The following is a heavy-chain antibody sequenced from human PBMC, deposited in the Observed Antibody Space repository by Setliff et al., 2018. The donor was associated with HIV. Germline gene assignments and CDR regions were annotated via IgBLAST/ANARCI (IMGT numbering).Heavy chain of an antibody. CDR3: ARARFWSGYYTGDNYYYMDV. CDR2: IYFSGTT. Sequence: SETLSLTCTVSGGSISSGSYYWGWIRQPPGKGLEWIGSIYFSGTTYYNPSLESRVTISVDTSKDQFSLKVTSVTAADTAVYYCARARFWSGYYTGDNYYYMDVWGKGTTVTVSS. J-gene: IGHJ6*03. V-gene: IGHV4-39*01. CDR1: GGSISSGSYY. D-gene: IGHD3-3*01.